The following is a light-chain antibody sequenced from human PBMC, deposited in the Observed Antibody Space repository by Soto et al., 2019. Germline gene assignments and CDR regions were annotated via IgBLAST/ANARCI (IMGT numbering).Light chain of an antibody. CDR2: LNSDGSH. J-gene: IGLJ3*02. CDR1: SGHSTYA. V-gene: IGLV4-69*01. CDR3: QTWVTGSRV. Sequence: QLVLTQSPSASASLGASVKLTCTLSSGHSTYAIAWHQQRPEKGPRYLIKLNSDGSHIRGAGIPDRFSGSNSGAERYLTISSLQSEDEAVYYCQTWVTGSRVFGGGTKLTVL.